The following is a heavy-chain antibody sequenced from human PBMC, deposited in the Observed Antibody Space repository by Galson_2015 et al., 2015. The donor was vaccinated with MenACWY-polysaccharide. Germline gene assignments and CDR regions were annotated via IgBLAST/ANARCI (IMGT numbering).Heavy chain of an antibody. D-gene: IGHD6-13*01. J-gene: IGHJ3*02. V-gene: IGHV3-33*01. CDR1: GLTVRGSG. CDR2: IQDDGSQK. Sequence: SLRLSGAAAGLTVRGSGMHWVRQAPGKGLEWVAVIQDDGSQKQYIDSVKGRFTISRDNSKNTLYLEMNSLRAEDTALYYCAREGSSIVFHAFDTWGQGTMVTVSS. CDR3: AREGSSIVFHAFDT.